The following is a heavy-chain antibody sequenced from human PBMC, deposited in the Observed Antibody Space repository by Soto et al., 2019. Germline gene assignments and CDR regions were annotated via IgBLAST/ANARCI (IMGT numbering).Heavy chain of an antibody. V-gene: IGHV3-9*01. CDR2: ITWNSGYI. CDR3: AKALYGSSSRRIDF. CDR1: GFTFDDYA. D-gene: IGHD6-13*01. J-gene: IGHJ4*01. Sequence: PGGSLRLSCAASGFTFDDYAMHWVRQAPGKGLEWVSYITWNSGYIGYADSVKGRFTISRDNANNSLYLQMNSLKTEDTAFYYCAKALYGSSSRRIDFWGQGTLVTVSS.